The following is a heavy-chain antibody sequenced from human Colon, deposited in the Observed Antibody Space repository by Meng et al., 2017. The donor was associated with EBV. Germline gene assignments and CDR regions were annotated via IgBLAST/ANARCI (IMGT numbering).Heavy chain of an antibody. V-gene: IGHV4-4*02. D-gene: IGHD2-2*01. CDR1: GGSISTSDW. CDR3: ARVRVIPAAVGFDY. Sequence: RPRLGAPSGTLSPTRAVSGGSISTSDWWSWVRQPPGKGLEWIGEIYRGGGTNYNPSFKSQVTISVDTSNNHFSLKLSYVTAADTAVYYCARVRVIPAAVGFDYWGQGTLVTVSS. CDR2: IYRGGGT. J-gene: IGHJ4*02.